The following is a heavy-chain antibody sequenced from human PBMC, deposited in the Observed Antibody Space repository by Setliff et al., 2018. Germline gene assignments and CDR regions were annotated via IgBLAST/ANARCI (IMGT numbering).Heavy chain of an antibody. CDR2: MYYSGST. Sequence: PGGSLRLSCAASGFTFSTAWMNWVRQAPGKGLEWVGYMYYSGSTNYNPSLKSRVTISIDTSKNQFSLKLSSVTAADTAVYYCARRGYYYGWGDSNAFDIWGQGTMVTVSS. CDR1: GFTFSTAW. D-gene: IGHD3-10*01. J-gene: IGHJ3*02. CDR3: ARRGYYYGWGDSNAFDI. V-gene: IGHV4-59*08.